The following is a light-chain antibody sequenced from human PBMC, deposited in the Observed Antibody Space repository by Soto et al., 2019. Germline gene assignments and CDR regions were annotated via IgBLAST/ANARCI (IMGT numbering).Light chain of an antibody. V-gene: IGLV2-14*01. CDR1: SSDVGVYNY. Sequence: QSVLTQPASVSGSPGQSITISCTGTSSDVGVYNYVSWYKQLPGKAPKLMIFEVNNRPSGVSNRFSGSKSGNTASLTISGLQAEDEADYYCSSYTSRSTLVFGGGTKLTVL. CDR2: EVN. CDR3: SSYTSRSTLV. J-gene: IGLJ3*02.